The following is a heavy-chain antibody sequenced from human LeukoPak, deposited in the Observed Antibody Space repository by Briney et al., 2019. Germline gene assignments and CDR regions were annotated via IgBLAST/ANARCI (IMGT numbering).Heavy chain of an antibody. CDR1: GFTFDDYT. Sequence: QPGGSLRLSCAASGFTFDDYTMSWVRQAPGKGLEWVAKMKEDGSDIHYVDSVRGRFSISRDNAKDSLYLQMNSLRVGDTAVYYCARGGAVAGRFDPWGQGTQVTVSS. CDR3: ARGGAVAGRFDP. D-gene: IGHD6-19*01. J-gene: IGHJ5*02. V-gene: IGHV3-7*01. CDR2: MKEDGSDI.